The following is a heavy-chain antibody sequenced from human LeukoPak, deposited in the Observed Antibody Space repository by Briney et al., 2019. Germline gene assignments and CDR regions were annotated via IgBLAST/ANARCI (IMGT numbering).Heavy chain of an antibody. CDR1: GATFSAYW. J-gene: IGHJ4*02. V-gene: IGHV3-7*01. D-gene: IGHD4-17*01. CDR2: IKRDGSEI. CDR3: ARVFIGDYGDYQFDY. Sequence: GGSLRLSCEASGATFSAYWMNWVRQAPGKGLEWVANIKRDGSEIYYADSVKGRFTISRDNAKNSLYLQMNSLRAEDTAVYYCARVFIGDYGDYQFDYWGQGTLVTASS.